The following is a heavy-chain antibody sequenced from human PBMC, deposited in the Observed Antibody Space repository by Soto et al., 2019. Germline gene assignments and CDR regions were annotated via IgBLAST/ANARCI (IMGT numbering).Heavy chain of an antibody. CDR1: GFTFSSYD. CDR2: IGTAGDT. V-gene: IGHV3-13*01. Sequence: GGSLRLSCAASGFTFSSYDMHWVRQATGKGLEWVSAIGTAGDTYYPGSVEGRFTISRENAKNSLYLQMNSLRAGDTAVYYCASSCRQLVRGRPYYYYGMDVWGQGTTVTVSS. J-gene: IGHJ6*02. D-gene: IGHD6-13*01. CDR3: ASSCRQLVRGRPYYYYGMDV.